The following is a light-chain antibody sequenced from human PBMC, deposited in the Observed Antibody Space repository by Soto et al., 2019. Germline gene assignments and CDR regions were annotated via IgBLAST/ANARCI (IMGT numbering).Light chain of an antibody. CDR1: TSNIGSNY. CDR3: GSWDSSLSAGV. CDR2: DYN. V-gene: IGLV1-51*01. Sequence: QSVLTQPPSVSAAPGQKVTISCSGSTSNIGSNYVSWYQQLPGTVPKLLIYDYNQRPAGIPDRFSGSRSGTSATLAITGLQTGDEADYYCGSWDSSLSAGVFGGGTKLTVL. J-gene: IGLJ2*01.